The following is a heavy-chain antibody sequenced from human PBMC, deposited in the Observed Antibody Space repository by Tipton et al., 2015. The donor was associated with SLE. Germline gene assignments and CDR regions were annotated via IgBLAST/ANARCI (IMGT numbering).Heavy chain of an antibody. CDR3: ARHRDFWTGNDAFDM. CDR1: GYSFSNYW. V-gene: IGHV5-51*01. D-gene: IGHD3/OR15-3a*01. Sequence: QLVQSGAEVKKPGESLKISCKGSGYSFSNYWIGWVRQMPGEGLEWMGIIYPGDSDTKYSASFQGQVTMSADTSISTAFLQWSSLQASDTAMYYCARHRDFWTGNDAFDMWGQGTKVIVSS. CDR2: IYPGDSDT. J-gene: IGHJ3*02.